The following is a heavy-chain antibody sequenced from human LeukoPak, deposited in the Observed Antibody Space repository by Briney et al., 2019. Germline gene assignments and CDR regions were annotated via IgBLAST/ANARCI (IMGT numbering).Heavy chain of an antibody. CDR1: GFTVSSNY. D-gene: IGHD6-13*01. J-gene: IGHJ6*03. V-gene: IGHV3-53*01. Sequence: PGGSLRLSCAASGFTVSSNYMSWVRQAPGKGLEWVSIIYSGGSTFYADSVKGRFTISRDNSKNTLYLQMNSLRAEDTAVYYCARVVSSSWEYYYYMDVWGKGTTVTISS. CDR3: ARVVSSSWEYYYYMDV. CDR2: IYSGGST.